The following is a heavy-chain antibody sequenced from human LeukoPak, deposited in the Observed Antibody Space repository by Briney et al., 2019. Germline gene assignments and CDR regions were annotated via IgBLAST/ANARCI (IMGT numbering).Heavy chain of an antibody. Sequence: SETLSLTCTVSGGSISSSSYYWGWIRQPPGKGLEWIGSIYYSGSTYYNPSLKSRVTISVDTSKNQFSLKLSSVTAADTAVYYCARDSKVTRAQVDVWGKGTTVTVSS. D-gene: IGHD2-21*02. CDR3: ARDSKVTRAQVDV. CDR2: IYYSGST. J-gene: IGHJ6*04. V-gene: IGHV4-39*07. CDR1: GGSISSSSYY.